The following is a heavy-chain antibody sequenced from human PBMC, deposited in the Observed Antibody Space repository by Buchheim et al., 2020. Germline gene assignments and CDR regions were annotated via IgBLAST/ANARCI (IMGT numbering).Heavy chain of an antibody. CDR1: GFTFSSYG. CDR3: AKFGECDGSGYDFWSGWNLRGDY. D-gene: IGHD3-3*01. J-gene: IGHJ4*02. V-gene: IGHV3-30*18. CDR2: ISYDGSNK. Sequence: QVQLVESGGGVVQPGRSLRLSCAASGFTFSSYGMHWVRQAPGKGLEWVAVISYDGSNKYYADSVKGRFTISRDNSKNTLYLQMNSLRAEDTAVYYCAKFGECDGSGYDFWSGWNLRGDYWGQGTL.